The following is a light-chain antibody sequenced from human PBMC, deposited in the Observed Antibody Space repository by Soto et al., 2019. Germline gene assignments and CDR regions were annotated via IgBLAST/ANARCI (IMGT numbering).Light chain of an antibody. Sequence: ETVMTQSPATLSVSPGERPTLSCRASQSVSSNLAWYQQKPGQAPRLLIYDASTRATGIPARFSGSGSGTEFNLTISSLQSEDFAVYYCQQYNTWPLTFGPGTKTDIK. CDR2: DAS. J-gene: IGKJ3*01. V-gene: IGKV3-15*01. CDR3: QQYNTWPLT. CDR1: QSVSSN.